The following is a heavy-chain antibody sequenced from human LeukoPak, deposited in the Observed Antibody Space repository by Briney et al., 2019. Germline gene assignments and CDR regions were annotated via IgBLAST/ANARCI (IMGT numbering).Heavy chain of an antibody. D-gene: IGHD5-12*01. CDR1: GFTFSSYA. CDR2: ISGSGGST. V-gene: IGHV3-23*01. CDR3: AREEDGYLYFDY. J-gene: IGHJ4*02. Sequence: GGSLRLSCAASGFTFSSYAMSWVRQSPGKGLEWVSAISGSGGSTYYADSVKGRFTISRDNSKNTLYLQMNSLRAEDTAVYYCAREEDGYLYFDYWGQGTLVTVSS.